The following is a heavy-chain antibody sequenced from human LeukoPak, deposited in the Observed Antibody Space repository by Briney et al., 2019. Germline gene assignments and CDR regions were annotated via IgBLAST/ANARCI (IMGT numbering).Heavy chain of an antibody. V-gene: IGHV3-66*01. Sequence: PGGSLRLSCAASGFTVSSIYMSWVRQAPGKGLEWVSVIYSGGTTYYADSVKGRFTISRDNSKNTLYLQMNSLRAEDTAVYYCARAKYSGTYYDYWGQGTLVTVSS. D-gene: IGHD1-26*01. CDR1: GFTVSSIY. CDR2: IYSGGTT. CDR3: ARAKYSGTYYDY. J-gene: IGHJ4*02.